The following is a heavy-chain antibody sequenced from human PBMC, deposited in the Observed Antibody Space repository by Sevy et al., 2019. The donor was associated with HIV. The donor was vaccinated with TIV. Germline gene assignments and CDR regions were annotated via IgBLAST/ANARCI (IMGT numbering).Heavy chain of an antibody. Sequence: DSVKVSCEASGYTFTSYDINWVRQATGQGLEWMGWMSPNSGPTGFAQKFQGRVTLTRNTSISKAYIEVSSLRSEETAVYYCSSGGNGDFWSYEYYYYGMDVWGQGTTVTVSS. CDR1: GYTFTSYD. J-gene: IGHJ6*02. V-gene: IGHV1-8*01. CDR3: SSGGNGDFWSYEYYYYGMDV. CDR2: MSPNSGPT. D-gene: IGHD3-3*01.